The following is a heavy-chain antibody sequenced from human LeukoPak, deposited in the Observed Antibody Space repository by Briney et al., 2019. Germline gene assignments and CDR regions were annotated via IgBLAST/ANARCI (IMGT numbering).Heavy chain of an antibody. CDR3: ARVSLVRGAPDYYFDY. Sequence: LSETLSLTCTVSGDSISNYYWSRIRQPAGKGLEWIGRIYTSGSTNYNPSLKSRVTVSVDTSKNQFSLKLSSVTAADTAVYYCARVSLVRGAPDYYFDYWGQGTLVTVSS. CDR2: IYTSGST. CDR1: GDSISNYY. D-gene: IGHD3-10*01. J-gene: IGHJ4*02. V-gene: IGHV4-4*07.